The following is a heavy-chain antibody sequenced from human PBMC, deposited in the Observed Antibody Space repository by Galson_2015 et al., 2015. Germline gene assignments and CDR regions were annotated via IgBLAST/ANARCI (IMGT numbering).Heavy chain of an antibody. CDR2: IYYSGST. CDR3: ARDISNYYDSSGYYYAGAFDI. Sequence: ETLSLTCTVSGGSISSYYWSWIRQPPGKGLEWIGYIYYSGSTNYNPSLKSRVTISVDTSKNQFSLKLSSVTAADTAVYYCARDISNYYDSSGYYYAGAFDIWGQGTMVTVSS. CDR1: GGSISSYY. D-gene: IGHD3-22*01. J-gene: IGHJ3*02. V-gene: IGHV4-59*01.